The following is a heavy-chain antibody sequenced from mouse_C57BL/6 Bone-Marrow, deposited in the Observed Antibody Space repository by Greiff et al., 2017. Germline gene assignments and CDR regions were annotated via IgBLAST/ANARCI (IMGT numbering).Heavy chain of an antibody. V-gene: IGHV1-85*01. CDR2: IYPRDGST. D-gene: IGHD1-1*01. CDR1: GYTFTCYD. Sequence: VHLVESGPELVKPGASVKLSCKASGYTFTCYDINWVKQRPGQGLAWIGWIYPRDGSTKYNEKFKGKATLTVDTSSSTAYMEHHSLTSEDSAVYFCARLEFDGSSGDWYFDVWGTGTTVTVSS. CDR3: ARLEFDGSSGDWYFDV. J-gene: IGHJ1*03.